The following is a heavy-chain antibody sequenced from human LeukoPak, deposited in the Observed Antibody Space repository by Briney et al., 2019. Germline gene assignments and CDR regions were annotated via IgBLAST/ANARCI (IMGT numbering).Heavy chain of an antibody. V-gene: IGHV3-23*01. CDR3: VKDAYYLDSSTCLIPFDF. CDR1: GFTFSRSA. CDR2: ISGNGVAT. Sequence: GGSLRLSCGASGFTFSRSAMNWVRQAPGKGLEWVAAISGNGVATYYADSAKGRFNISRDNTNNTLFLQMNSLRTEDTAIYYCVKDAYYLDSSTCLIPFDFWGQGTLVTVSS. J-gene: IGHJ4*02. D-gene: IGHD3-22*01.